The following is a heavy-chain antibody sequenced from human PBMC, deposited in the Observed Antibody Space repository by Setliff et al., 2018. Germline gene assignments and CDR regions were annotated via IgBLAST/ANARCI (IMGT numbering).Heavy chain of an antibody. CDR3: TKDAVPNGIWDFDS. CDR1: GFTFTNYA. CDR2: IVQDSSP. J-gene: IGHJ4*02. D-gene: IGHD2-8*01. V-gene: IGHV3-23*03. Sequence: PGGFLRLSCAASGFTFTNYAMTWVRQAPGRGLEWVSGIVQDSSPLYADSVKGRFTISRDNSKSTVSLQIDNMRAEDTAIYYCTKDAVPNGIWDFDSWGQGILVTVSS.